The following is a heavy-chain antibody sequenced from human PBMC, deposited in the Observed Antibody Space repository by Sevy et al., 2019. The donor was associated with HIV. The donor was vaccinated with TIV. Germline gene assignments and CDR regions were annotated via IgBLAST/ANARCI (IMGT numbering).Heavy chain of an antibody. Sequence: GGSLRLSCAASGFTFSDYYMSWIRQAPGKGLEWVSYISSSGSTIYYADSVKGRFTISRDNAKNSLYLQMNSLRAEDTAVYYCAGDTVGYCSGGSCYSGYYGMDVWGQGTTVTVSS. V-gene: IGHV3-11*01. CDR1: GFTFSDYY. J-gene: IGHJ6*02. CDR3: AGDTVGYCSGGSCYSGYYGMDV. D-gene: IGHD2-15*01. CDR2: ISSSGSTI.